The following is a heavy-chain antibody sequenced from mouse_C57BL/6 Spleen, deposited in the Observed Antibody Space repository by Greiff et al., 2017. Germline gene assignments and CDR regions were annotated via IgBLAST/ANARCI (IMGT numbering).Heavy chain of an antibody. CDR2: IFPGGGSI. CDR3: GRGGYYPYCSFDV. V-gene: IGHV1-56*01. D-gene: IGHD2-3*01. Sequence: QVQLQQSGHELVRPGASVKISCTAPGYTFTSPWMQWVRQRPGQGLEWIGEIFPGGGSIYYTETFKGRVTLTVDTSSSTAYMQLSSLTSEDSAVYFCGRGGYYPYCSFDVWGKGTSVTVSS. J-gene: IGHJ1*03. CDR1: GYTFTSPW.